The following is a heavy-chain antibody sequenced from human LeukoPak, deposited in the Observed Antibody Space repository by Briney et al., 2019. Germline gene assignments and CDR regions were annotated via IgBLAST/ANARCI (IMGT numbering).Heavy chain of an antibody. CDR1: GFTFSSYG. CDR2: IRYDGGNK. Sequence: GGSLRLSCAASGFTFSSYGMHWVRQAPGKGLEWVAFIRYDGGNKYHADSVKGRYTISRDNSKNTLYLQMDSLRVEDTAVYYCARDLPPLDSWGQGTLVTVSS. J-gene: IGHJ4*02. CDR3: ARDLPPLDS. V-gene: IGHV3-30*02.